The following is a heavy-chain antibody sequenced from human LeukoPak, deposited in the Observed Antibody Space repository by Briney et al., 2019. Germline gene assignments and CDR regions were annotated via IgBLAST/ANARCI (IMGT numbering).Heavy chain of an antibody. CDR1: GFTFSSYW. CDR3: ARDVYSWYPLFGYY. CDR2: IKQDGSEK. Sequence: GGSLRLSCAASGFTFSSYWMSWARQAPGKGLEWAANIKQDGSEKYYVDSVKGRFTISRDNAKNSLYLQMNSLRAEDTAVYYCARDVYSWYPLFGYYWGQGTLVTVSS. D-gene: IGHD6-13*01. V-gene: IGHV3-7*01. J-gene: IGHJ4*02.